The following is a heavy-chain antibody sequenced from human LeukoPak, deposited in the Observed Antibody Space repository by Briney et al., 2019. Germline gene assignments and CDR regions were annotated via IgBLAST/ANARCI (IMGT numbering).Heavy chain of an antibody. Sequence: GALKLSFAASGFLFSCYNMNWVRPAPGHGLEWVGFITYDGSNKYYADSVKGRFTISRDNSKNTLYLQMNSLRAEDTAVYYCAKDRYYGSGSSHVGLFDYWGQGTLVTVSS. CDR3: AKDRYYGSGSSHVGLFDY. J-gene: IGHJ4*02. CDR1: GFLFSCYN. D-gene: IGHD3-10*01. V-gene: IGHV3-30*02. CDR2: ITYDGSNK.